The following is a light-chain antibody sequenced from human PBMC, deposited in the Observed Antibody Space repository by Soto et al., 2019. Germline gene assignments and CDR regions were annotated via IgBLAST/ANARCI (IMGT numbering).Light chain of an antibody. CDR2: DNN. V-gene: IGLV1-51*01. J-gene: IGLJ7*01. Sequence: QSVLTQPASVSAAPGQTVTISCSGSSSNIGNNYVSWYQHLPGTAPKLVIYDNNKRPSGIPDRFSASKSGASATLGITGLQTGDEADYYCGAWDSSLSAVVCGGGTQLTVL. CDR1: SSNIGNNY. CDR3: GAWDSSLSAVV.